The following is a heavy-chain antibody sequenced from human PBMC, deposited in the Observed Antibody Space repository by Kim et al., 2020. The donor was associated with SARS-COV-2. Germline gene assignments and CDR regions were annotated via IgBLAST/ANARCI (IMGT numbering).Heavy chain of an antibody. D-gene: IGHD3-10*01. Sequence: GGSLRLSCAASGFSFDDSAMQWVRQVPGKGLEWVSFISGDGGATYYADSVKGRFTVSRDNNKNSLYLQMNSLRTEDSALYYCAKDISESSRWFVGLDIWGLGTVVTVSA. CDR3: AKDISESSRWFVGLDI. CDR2: ISGDGGAT. CDR1: GFSFDDSA. J-gene: IGHJ3*02. V-gene: IGHV3-43*02.